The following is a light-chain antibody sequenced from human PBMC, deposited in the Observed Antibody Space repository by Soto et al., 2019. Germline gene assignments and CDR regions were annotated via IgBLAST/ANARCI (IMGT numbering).Light chain of an antibody. J-gene: IGKJ1*01. CDR2: SAS. CDR1: QALSNY. V-gene: IGKV1-9*01. CDR3: QQYHTYWWT. Sequence: DIRLTQSPSVLSASVGDTVPITCRASQALSNYLAWYQQKPGKAPDLLIYSASTLQSGVPSRFSGSGSETEFTLTINSLQPDDSATYYCQQYHTYWWTFGQGTKVDIK.